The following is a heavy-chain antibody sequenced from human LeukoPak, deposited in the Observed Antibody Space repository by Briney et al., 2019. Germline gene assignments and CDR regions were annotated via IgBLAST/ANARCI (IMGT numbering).Heavy chain of an antibody. V-gene: IGHV4-30-4*01. CDR2: IYYSGST. CDR1: GGSISSGDYY. J-gene: IGHJ4*02. D-gene: IGHD3-10*01. Sequence: PSETLPLTCTVSGGSISSGDYYWSWIRQPPGKGLEWIGYIYYSGSTYYNPSLKSRVTISVDTSKNQFSLKVSSVTAADTAVYYCARVRSGSYYNWGQGTLVTVSS. CDR3: ARVRSGSYYN.